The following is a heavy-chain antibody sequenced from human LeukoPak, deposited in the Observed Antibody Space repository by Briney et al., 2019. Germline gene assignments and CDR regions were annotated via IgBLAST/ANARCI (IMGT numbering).Heavy chain of an antibody. CDR2: IYSSGST. CDR3: ARDKTGDYGDLNWFDP. Sequence: SETLSLTCSVSDGSISSYYWSWMRQPAGKGLEWIGRIYSSGSTKYNPSLKSRVTMSVDTSKNQFSLKLSSVTAADTAVYYCARDKTGDYGDLNWFDPWGQGTLVTVSS. CDR1: DGSISSYY. D-gene: IGHD4-17*01. V-gene: IGHV4-4*07. J-gene: IGHJ5*02.